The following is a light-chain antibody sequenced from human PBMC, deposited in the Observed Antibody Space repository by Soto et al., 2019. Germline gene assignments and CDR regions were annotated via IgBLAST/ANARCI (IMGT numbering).Light chain of an antibody. CDR3: QQYNSYWT. CDR1: QSVSNL. CDR2: KAS. Sequence: DIQMTQSPSTLSASVGDRVTITCRASQSVSNLLAWYQKKPGKPPKLLIYKASSLESGVPSRFSGSGSGTEFPLTISSLQPDDFATYYCQQYNSYWTFGQGTKVDIK. J-gene: IGKJ1*01. V-gene: IGKV1-5*03.